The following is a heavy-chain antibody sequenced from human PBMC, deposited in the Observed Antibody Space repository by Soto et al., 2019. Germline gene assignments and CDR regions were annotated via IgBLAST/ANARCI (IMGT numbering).Heavy chain of an antibody. J-gene: IGHJ4*02. V-gene: IGHV3-48*01. CDR1: GFTFSSYI. CDR2: ISSSSSTI. CDR3: AKEKSIAAAIHFDY. Sequence: GGSLRLSCAASGFTFSSYIMNWVRQAPGKGLEWVSYISSSSSTIYYADSVKGRFTISRDNSKNTLYLQMNSLRAEDTAVYYCAKEKSIAAAIHFDYWGQGTLVTVSS. D-gene: IGHD6-13*01.